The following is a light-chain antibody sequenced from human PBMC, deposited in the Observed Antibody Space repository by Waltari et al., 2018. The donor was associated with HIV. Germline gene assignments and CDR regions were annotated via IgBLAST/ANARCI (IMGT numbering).Light chain of an antibody. CDR3: AAWDDSLSGPVV. CDR2: RNQ. CDR1: SSNIGSNY. V-gene: IGLV1-47*01. J-gene: IGLJ2*01. Sequence: QSVLTQPPSASGTPGQRVTISCSGSSSNIGSNYVYWYQQLPGTAPKLLIYRNQQRPSGVPDRFSGSKSGTSASLAISGLRSEDEADYYCAAWDDSLSGPVVFGGGTKLTVL.